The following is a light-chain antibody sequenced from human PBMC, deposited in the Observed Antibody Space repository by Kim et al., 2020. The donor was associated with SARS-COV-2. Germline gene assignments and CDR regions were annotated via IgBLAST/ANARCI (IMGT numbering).Light chain of an antibody. V-gene: IGLV6-57*04. Sequence: NFMLTQPHSVSESPGKTVTISCTRSSASIASNYVQWYQQRPGSAPTTVIYEDNQRPSGVPDRFSGSIDSSSNSASLTISGLKTEDEADYYCQSYDSSNRVFGGGTKLTVL. CDR2: EDN. CDR3: QSYDSSNRV. J-gene: IGLJ3*02. CDR1: SASIASNY.